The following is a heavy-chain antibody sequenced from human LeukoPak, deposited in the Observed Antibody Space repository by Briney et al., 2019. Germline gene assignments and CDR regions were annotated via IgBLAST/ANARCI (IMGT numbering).Heavy chain of an antibody. Sequence: PGGSLRLSCAASGFTFSSYSINWVRQAPGKGLEWVSYIGSIIGTIYYADSVEGRFTISRDNAKNSVYLQMNNLRVEDTAIYYCARLYSGYDSGTDYWGQGTLVTISS. CDR2: IGSIIGTI. D-gene: IGHD5-12*01. CDR3: ARLYSGYDSGTDY. V-gene: IGHV3-48*04. J-gene: IGHJ4*02. CDR1: GFTFSSYS.